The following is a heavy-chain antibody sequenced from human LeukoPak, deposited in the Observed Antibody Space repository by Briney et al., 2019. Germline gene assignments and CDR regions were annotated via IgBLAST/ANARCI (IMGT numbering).Heavy chain of an antibody. Sequence: GASVKVSCKASGYTFTGYYMHWVLQAPGQGLEWMGWINPNSGGTNYAQKFQGRVTMTRDTSISTAYMELSRLRSDDTAVYYCARERSPMDFWSGVDAFDIWGQGTMVTVSS. V-gene: IGHV1-2*02. CDR3: ARERSPMDFWSGVDAFDI. CDR2: INPNSGGT. J-gene: IGHJ3*02. CDR1: GYTFTGYY. D-gene: IGHD3-3*01.